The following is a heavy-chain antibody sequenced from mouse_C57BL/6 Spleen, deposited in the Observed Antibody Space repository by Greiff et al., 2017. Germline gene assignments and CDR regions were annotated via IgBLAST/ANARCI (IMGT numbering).Heavy chain of an antibody. CDR1: GYTFTSYW. J-gene: IGHJ1*03. CDR3: ARVPHYYGSSHWYFDV. D-gene: IGHD1-1*01. Sequence: QVQLQQPGAELVMPGASVKLSCKASGYTFTSYWMHWVKQRPGQGLEWIGEIDPSDSYTNYNQKFKGKSTLTVDKSSSTAYMRLSSLTSEDSAVYYCARVPHYYGSSHWYFDVWGTGTTVTVSS. V-gene: IGHV1-69*01. CDR2: IDPSDSYT.